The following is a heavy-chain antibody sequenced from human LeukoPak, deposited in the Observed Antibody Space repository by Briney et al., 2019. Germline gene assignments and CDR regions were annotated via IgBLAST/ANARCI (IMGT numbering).Heavy chain of an antibody. CDR3: AREQWLGLGRFDY. V-gene: IGHV3-7*01. J-gene: IGHJ4*02. CDR2: IKQDGTEK. D-gene: IGHD6-19*01. CDR1: GFTFSSYW. Sequence: GGSLRLSCAASGFTFSSYWMSWVRQTPGKGLEWVANIKQDGTEKYYVDSVKGRFTISRDNAKNSLSLQMNSLRAEDTAVYYCAREQWLGLGRFDYWGQGTLVTVSS.